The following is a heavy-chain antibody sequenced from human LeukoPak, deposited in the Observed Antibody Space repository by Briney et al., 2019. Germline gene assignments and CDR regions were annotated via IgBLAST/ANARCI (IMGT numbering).Heavy chain of an antibody. CDR1: GASISGYY. V-gene: IGHV4-59*01. Sequence: PSETLSLTCTVSGASISGYYWSWLRQPPGKGLEWIGYIYYSGSTNYNPSLKSRVTISLDRSKNQFSLKLSSVTAADTAVYYCATRGSGSPFDPWGQGTLVTVSS. CDR2: IYYSGST. D-gene: IGHD3-10*01. CDR3: ATRGSGSPFDP. J-gene: IGHJ5*02.